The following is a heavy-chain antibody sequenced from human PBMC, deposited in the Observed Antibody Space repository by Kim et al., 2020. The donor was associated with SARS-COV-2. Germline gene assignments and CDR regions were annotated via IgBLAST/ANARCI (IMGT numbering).Heavy chain of an antibody. CDR2: ISYDGSNK. J-gene: IGHJ6*02. CDR3: ARDGSPNSGWYALAYYYYYYGMDV. CDR1: GFTFSSYA. D-gene: IGHD6-19*01. Sequence: GGSLRLSCAASGFTFSSYAMHWVRQAPGKGLEWVAVISYDGSNKYYADSVKGRFTISRDNSKNTLYLQMNSLRAEDTAVYYCARDGSPNSGWYALAYYYYYYGMDVWGQGTTVTVSS. V-gene: IGHV3-30*04.